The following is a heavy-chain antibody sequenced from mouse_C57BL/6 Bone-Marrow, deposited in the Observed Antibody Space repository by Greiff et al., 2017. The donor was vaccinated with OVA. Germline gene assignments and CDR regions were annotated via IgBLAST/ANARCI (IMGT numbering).Heavy chain of an antibody. Sequence: VQLQQSGPELVKPGASVKISCKASGYTFTDYYMNWVKQSHGKSLEWIGDINPNNGGTSYNQKFKGKATLTVDKSSSTAYMERRSLTSEDSAVYYCARGDDYDEEGFDYWGQGTTLTVSS. CDR1: GYTFTDYY. J-gene: IGHJ2*01. V-gene: IGHV1-26*01. D-gene: IGHD2-4*01. CDR2: INPNNGGT. CDR3: ARGDDYDEEGFDY.